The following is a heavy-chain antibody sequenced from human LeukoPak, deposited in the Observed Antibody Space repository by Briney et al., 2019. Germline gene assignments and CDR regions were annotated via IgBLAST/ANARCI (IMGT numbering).Heavy chain of an antibody. CDR2: SYYRGST. V-gene: IGHV4-39*01. J-gene: IGHJ4*02. Sequence: SETLSLTCTVSGGSVSSSSYYWGWIRQPPGKGLEWIGSSYYRGSTYYSPSLERRVTISVDTSKHHFSLRLSSVTAADTAVYYCARYTVARRYFDYWGQGTLVTVSS. CDR3: ARYTVARRYFDY. D-gene: IGHD6-19*01. CDR1: GGSVSSSSYY.